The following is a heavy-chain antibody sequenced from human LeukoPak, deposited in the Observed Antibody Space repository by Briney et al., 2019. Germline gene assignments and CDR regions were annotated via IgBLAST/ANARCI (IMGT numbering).Heavy chain of an antibody. CDR1: GFTFNQSW. V-gene: IGHV3-74*01. D-gene: IGHD3-22*01. CDR2: VNTDGDST. J-gene: IGHJ4*02. CDR3: AKSGYRTPGGYFDY. Sequence: GGSLRLSCAASGFTFNQSWMHWVRQAPGKGLVWVSRVNTDGDSTTYADFVKGRFTISRDNAKNTVFLQMNSLRAEDTAVYYCAKSGYRTPGGYFDYWGQGTLVTVSS.